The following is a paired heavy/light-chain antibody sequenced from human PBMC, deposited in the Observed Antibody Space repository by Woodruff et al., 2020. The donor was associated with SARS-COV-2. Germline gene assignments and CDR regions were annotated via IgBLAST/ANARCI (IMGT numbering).Light chain of an antibody. J-gene: IGLJ3*02. Sequence: QSVLTQPPSVSAAPGQRVTISCSGSGSNIGNNYVSWYQHLPGTAPKLLIYDNNLRPSEIPDRFSGSKSGTSATLGITGLQTGDEADYYCGTWDTSLSAWVFGGGTKLTVL. V-gene: IGLV1-51*01. CDR3: GTWDTSLSAWV. CDR1: GSNIGNNY. CDR2: DNN.
Heavy chain of an antibody. D-gene: IGHD3-3*01. CDR1: GFTFDHYG. CDR2: LSWNSGGI. CDR3: TKDIYPVTFLSSMSAVDS. Sequence: EVQLVESGGGFVQPGGSLRLSCVASGFTFDHYGMHWVRLAPGKGLEWVSGLSWNSGGIGYADSVKGRFTISRDNAENSLYLQMNSLRAEDTALYYCTKDIYPVTFLSSMSAVDSWGQGTLVTVSS. J-gene: IGHJ4*02. V-gene: IGHV3-9*01.